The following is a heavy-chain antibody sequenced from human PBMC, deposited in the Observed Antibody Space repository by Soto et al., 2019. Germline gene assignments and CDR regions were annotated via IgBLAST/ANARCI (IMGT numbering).Heavy chain of an antibody. CDR2: ISYDGSNK. CDR3: ARVGSSGPK. V-gene: IGHV3-30-3*01. J-gene: IGHJ4*02. CDR1: GFTFSSYA. D-gene: IGHD6-19*01. Sequence: QVQLVESGGGVVQPGRSLRLSCAASGFTFSSYAMHWVRQAPGKGLEWVAVISYDGSNKYYADSVKGRFTISRDNSKNTLYLQMNSLRAEDTAVYYCARVGSSGPKWGQGTLVTVSS.